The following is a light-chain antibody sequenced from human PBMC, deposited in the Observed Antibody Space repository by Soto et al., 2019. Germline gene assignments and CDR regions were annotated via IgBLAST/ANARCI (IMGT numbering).Light chain of an antibody. V-gene: IGKV1-5*03. CDR1: QSISSW. Sequence: DIQMTQSPSTLSASVGDRVTITCRASQSISSWLAWYQQKPGKAPKLLIYKASSVESGVPSRFSGSGSGTEFTLTISSLQPDDFATYFCQQYSGYPFTFGPGTKVDIK. J-gene: IGKJ3*01. CDR3: QQYSGYPFT. CDR2: KAS.